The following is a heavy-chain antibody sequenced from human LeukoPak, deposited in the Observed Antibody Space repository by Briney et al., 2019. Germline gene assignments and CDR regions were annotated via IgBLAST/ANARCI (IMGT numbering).Heavy chain of an antibody. J-gene: IGHJ5*02. CDR3: AIATAAGNWFDP. CDR1: GGTFISYA. V-gene: IGHV1-69*13. CDR2: IIPIFGTA. D-gene: IGHD6-13*01. Sequence: SVKVSCKASGGTFISYAISWVRQAPGQGLEWMGGIIPIFGTANYAQKFQGRVTITADESTSTAYMELSGLRSEDTAVYYCAIATAAGNWFDPWGQGTLVTVSP.